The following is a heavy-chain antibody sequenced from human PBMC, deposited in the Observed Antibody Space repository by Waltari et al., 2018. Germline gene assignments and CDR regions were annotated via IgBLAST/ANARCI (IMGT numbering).Heavy chain of an antibody. V-gene: IGHV4-34*01. CDR2: INHSGST. D-gene: IGHD2-8*01. CDR1: GGSFSGYY. Sequence: QVQLQQWGAGLLKPSETLSLTCAVYGGSFSGYYWSWIRQPPGKGLEWMGEINHSGSTNYNPARKSRGTISVDTSKNQFSLKRSSVTAADTAVYYCARGISDIVLGNWFDPWGQGTLVTVSS. J-gene: IGHJ5*02. CDR3: ARGISDIVLGNWFDP.